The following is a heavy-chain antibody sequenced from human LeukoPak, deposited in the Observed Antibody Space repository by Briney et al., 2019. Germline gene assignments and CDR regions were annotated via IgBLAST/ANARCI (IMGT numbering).Heavy chain of an antibody. D-gene: IGHD2-21*02. CDR1: GGSFSGYY. Sequence: SETLSLTCAVYGGSFSGYYWSWIRQPPGKGLEWIGEISHSGSTKYNPSLKSRVTISVDTSKNHFSLGLSSVNAADTAVYYCASRFLAYCGGDCYYFDYWGQGTPVTVSS. V-gene: IGHV4-34*01. J-gene: IGHJ4*02. CDR2: ISHSGST. CDR3: ASRFLAYCGGDCYYFDY.